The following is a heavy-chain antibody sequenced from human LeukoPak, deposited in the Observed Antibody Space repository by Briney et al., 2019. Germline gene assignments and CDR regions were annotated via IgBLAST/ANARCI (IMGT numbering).Heavy chain of an antibody. Sequence: AAVKVSCKASGYPFDNFGLTWVRQAPGQGLEWMGWISAYNGNTHYAQKFRGRLTLTTETSTSTAYLELRSLKSDDTAVYYCARDRVGGDLTGVSLYWGQGTLVTVSS. J-gene: IGHJ4*01. CDR1: GYPFDNFG. D-gene: IGHD4-17*01. CDR2: ISAYNGNT. CDR3: ARDRVGGDLTGVSLY. V-gene: IGHV1-18*01.